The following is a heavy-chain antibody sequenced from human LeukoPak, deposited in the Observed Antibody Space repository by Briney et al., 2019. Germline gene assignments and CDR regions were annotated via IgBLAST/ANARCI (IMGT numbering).Heavy chain of an antibody. J-gene: IGHJ4*02. CDR2: FDPEDGET. CDR1: GYTLTELS. D-gene: IGHD2-21*02. CDR3: ATLHYSYCGGDCYGAIYFDY. V-gene: IGHV1-24*01. Sequence: ASVKVSCKVSGYTLTELSMHWVRQAPGKGLEWMGGFDPEDGETIYAQKFQGRVAMTEDTSTDTAYMELSSLRSEDTAVYYCATLHYSYCGGDCYGAIYFDYWGQGTLVTVSS.